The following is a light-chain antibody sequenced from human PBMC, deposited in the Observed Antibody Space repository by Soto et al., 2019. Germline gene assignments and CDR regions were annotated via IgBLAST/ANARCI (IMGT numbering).Light chain of an antibody. Sequence: DIQMTQSPSTLSASVGDRVTITCRASQSISSWLAWYQRKPGKAPKLLIYKASSLESGVPSRFSGSGSGTEFTLTISSLQPDDFATYYCQQYNSYSWTFGRGTKVDIK. CDR2: KAS. CDR3: QQYNSYSWT. V-gene: IGKV1-5*03. J-gene: IGKJ1*01. CDR1: QSISSW.